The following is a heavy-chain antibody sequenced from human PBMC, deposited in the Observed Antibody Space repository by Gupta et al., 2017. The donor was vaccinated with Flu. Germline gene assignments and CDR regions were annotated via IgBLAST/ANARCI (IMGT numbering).Heavy chain of an antibody. Sequence: YMSWVCQAPGKGLEWVSVIYGGGSTYYADSVKGRFTISRDNSKNTLYLQMNSLRAEDTAVYYCARSARRVLRFLGWLDFDYWGQGNLVTGSS. CDR3: ARSARRVLRFLGWLDFDY. CDR1: Y. D-gene: IGHD3-3*01. V-gene: IGHV3-53*01. CDR2: IYGGGST. J-gene: IGHJ4*02.